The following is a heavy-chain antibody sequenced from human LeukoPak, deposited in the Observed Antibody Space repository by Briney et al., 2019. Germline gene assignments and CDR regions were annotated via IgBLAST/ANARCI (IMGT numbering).Heavy chain of an antibody. Sequence: GSSVKVSCKASGGTFSSYAISWVRQAPGQGLEWMGRIIPILGIANYAQKFQGRVTITADKSTSTAYMELSSLRSEDTAVYYCARPSKTRRLVADAFDIWGQGTMVTVSS. CDR3: ARPSKTRRLVADAFDI. D-gene: IGHD6-19*01. J-gene: IGHJ3*02. V-gene: IGHV1-69*04. CDR1: GGTFSSYA. CDR2: IIPILGIA.